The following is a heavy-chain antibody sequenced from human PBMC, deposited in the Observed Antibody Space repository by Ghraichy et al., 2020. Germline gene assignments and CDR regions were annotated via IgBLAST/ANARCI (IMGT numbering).Heavy chain of an antibody. V-gene: IGHV3-21*01. Sequence: GGEMRLSCAASGFAFDTHGMNWVRQTPERGLKWVSSISSSAKFINYADSVKGRFTVARDNANNALHLQMRRLRGDDTAVYFCAREGSKGNGMDVWGQGTTVIVSS. CDR2: ISSSAKFI. CDR1: GFAFDTHG. J-gene: IGHJ6*02. CDR3: AREGSKGNGMDV. D-gene: IGHD3-10*01.